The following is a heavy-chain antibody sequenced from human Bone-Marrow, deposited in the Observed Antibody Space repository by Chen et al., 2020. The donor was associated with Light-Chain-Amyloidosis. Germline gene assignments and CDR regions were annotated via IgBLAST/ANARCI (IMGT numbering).Heavy chain of an antibody. Sequence: VESGGGLVQPGRSLKLSCAASGFTFDDYAMHWVRQAPGKGLEWVSGISWNSGSIGYADSVKGRFTISRDNAKNSLYLQMNSLRAEDTALYYCAKSSYSSSFFLDAFDIWGQGTMVTVSS. J-gene: IGHJ3*02. D-gene: IGHD6-13*01. CDR1: GFTFDDYA. CDR3: AKSSYSSSFFLDAFDI. V-gene: IGHV3-9*01. CDR2: ISWNSGSI.